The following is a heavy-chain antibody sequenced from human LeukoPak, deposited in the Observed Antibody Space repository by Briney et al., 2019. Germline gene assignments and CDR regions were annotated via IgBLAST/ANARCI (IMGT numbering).Heavy chain of an antibody. CDR3: ASASMVRGVIIRTAVDY. D-gene: IGHD3-10*01. V-gene: IGHV1-18*01. J-gene: IGHJ4*02. CDR1: GYTFTSYG. Sequence: ASVKVSCKASGYTFTSYGISWVRQAPGQGLEWMGWISAYNGNTNYAQKLQGRVTMTTATSTSTAYMELRSLRSDDTAVYYCASASMVRGVIIRTAVDYWGQGTLVTVSA. CDR2: ISAYNGNT.